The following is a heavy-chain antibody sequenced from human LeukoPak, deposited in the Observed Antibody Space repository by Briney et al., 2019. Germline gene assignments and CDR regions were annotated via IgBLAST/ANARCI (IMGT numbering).Heavy chain of an antibody. CDR3: ARGLRFLEWSPIVY. V-gene: IGHV1-8*01. CDR1: GYTFTKYG. J-gene: IGHJ4*02. D-gene: IGHD3-3*01. CDR2: ICTHTGNR. Sequence: GASVKVPCKASGYTFTKYGVSWVRQAPGRGLEWMGWICTHTGNRHYVKKFQGRVTMTRNTSISTAYMELSSLRSEDTAVYYCARGLRFLEWSPIVYWGQGTLVTVSS.